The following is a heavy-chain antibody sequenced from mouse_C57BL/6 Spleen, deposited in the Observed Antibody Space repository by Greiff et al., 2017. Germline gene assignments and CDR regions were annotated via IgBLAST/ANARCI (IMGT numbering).Heavy chain of an antibody. J-gene: IGHJ3*01. D-gene: IGHD1-1*01. CDR3: TRRYYYGSSYKAWFAY. CDR2: IDPETGGT. V-gene: IGHV1-15*01. Sequence: QVQLKQSGAELVRPGASVTLSCKASGYTFTDYEMHWVKQTPVHGLEWIGAIDPETGGTAYNQKFKGKAILTADKSSSTAYMELRSLTSEDSAVYYCTRRYYYGSSYKAWFAYWGQGTLVTVSA. CDR1: GYTFTDYE.